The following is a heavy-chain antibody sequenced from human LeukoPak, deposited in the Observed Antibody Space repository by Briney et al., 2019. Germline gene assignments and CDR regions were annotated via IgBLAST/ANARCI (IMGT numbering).Heavy chain of an antibody. J-gene: IGHJ4*02. Sequence: GGSLRLSCAASGFSFSSYGMHWVRQAPGKGLEWGAFIWYDGSKKYYADSVKGRFTISRDNAKNTLFLQMNSLRADETAVYYCAKTPSARHPLYYLDYWGQGTLVTVPS. CDR3: AKTPSARHPLYYLDY. CDR2: IWYDGSKK. CDR1: GFSFSSYG. V-gene: IGHV3-30*02. D-gene: IGHD6-6*01.